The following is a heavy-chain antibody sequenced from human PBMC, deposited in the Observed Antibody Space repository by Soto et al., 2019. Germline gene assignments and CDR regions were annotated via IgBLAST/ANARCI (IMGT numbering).Heavy chain of an antibody. CDR1: GGSVSSGDYF. CDR2: VSHIGST. CDR3: ASVGYSSSWYPAPGPDSEYFQH. D-gene: IGHD6-13*01. Sequence: SETLSLTCTVSGGSVSSGDYFWTWIRQSPGKGLEWIGYVSHIGSTYYNPSLKSRAKVSLDTSKNQFSLKLTSVTAADTAVYYCASVGYSSSWYPAPGPDSEYFQHWGQGTLVTVSS. V-gene: IGHV4-30-4*08. J-gene: IGHJ1*01.